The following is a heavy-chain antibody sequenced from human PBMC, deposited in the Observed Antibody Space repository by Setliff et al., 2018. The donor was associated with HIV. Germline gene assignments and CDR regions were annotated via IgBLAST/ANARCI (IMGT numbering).Heavy chain of an antibody. J-gene: IGHJ5*02. CDR1: GDSSSNDY. V-gene: IGHV4-4*08. Sequence: SETLSLTCTVSGDSSSNDYWTWVRQPPGKGLEWIGNIHTSGTTKYNPSLNSRVTISMATSKNQFSLNLNSVTATATAVSYCAKRTFGSGRLDPWGQGTLVTVSS. D-gene: IGHD3-16*01. CDR3: AKRTFGSGRLDP. CDR2: IHTSGTT.